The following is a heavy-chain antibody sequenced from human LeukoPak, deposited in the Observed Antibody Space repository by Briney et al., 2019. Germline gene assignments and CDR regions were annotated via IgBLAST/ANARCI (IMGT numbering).Heavy chain of an antibody. CDR1: GDSVSNDRYY. D-gene: IGHD3-22*01. V-gene: IGHV4-61*01. J-gene: IGHJ6*02. CDR3: AREWGYYESGGQKDYFSYGMDV. CDR2: IRYSGHT. Sequence: SETLSLTCTVSGDSVSNDRYYWTWIRQSPGKGLEWIAYIRYSGHTNYNPSLDTRVTISLDASKNQLSLRLYSVTAADTAVYYCAREWGYYESGGQKDYFSYGMDVWGQGTTVTVSS.